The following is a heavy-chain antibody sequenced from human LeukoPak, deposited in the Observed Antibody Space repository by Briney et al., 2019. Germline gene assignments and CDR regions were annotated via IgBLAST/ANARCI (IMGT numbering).Heavy chain of an antibody. CDR3: ARDKIDVYYYDSSGYRLDY. CDR2: IIPIFGTA. Sequence: SVKVSCKASGGTFSSYAISWVRQAPGQGLEWMGRIIPIFGTANYAQKFQGRVTITADESTSTAYMELSSLRSEDTAVYYCARDKIDVYYYDSSGYRLDYWGQGTLVTVSS. D-gene: IGHD3-22*01. V-gene: IGHV1-69*13. CDR1: GGTFSSYA. J-gene: IGHJ4*02.